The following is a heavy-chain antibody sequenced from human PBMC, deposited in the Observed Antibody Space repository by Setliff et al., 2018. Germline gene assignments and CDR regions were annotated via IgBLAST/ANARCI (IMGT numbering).Heavy chain of an antibody. D-gene: IGHD2-21*02. J-gene: IGHJ6*03. V-gene: IGHV3-48*01. Sequence: GGSLRLSCAASGFTFSIYSMNWVRQAQGKGLEGISYTSSGSNSIYYADSVMGRFTSSRDNDRNFLYLQMNRLRPEDTAVYYCAKSGGDHCCPLYHHYYMDVWGTGTTVTVSS. CDR1: GFTFSIYS. CDR2: TSSGSNSI. CDR3: AKSGGDHCCPLYHHYYMDV.